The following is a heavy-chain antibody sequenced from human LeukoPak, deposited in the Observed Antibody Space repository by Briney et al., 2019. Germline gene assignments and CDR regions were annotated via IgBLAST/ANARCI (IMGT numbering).Heavy chain of an antibody. CDR1: GFTFSSYA. J-gene: IGHJ4*02. CDR2: IKQDGSEK. CDR3: ARAASF. V-gene: IGHV3-7*01. Sequence: GGPLRLSCAASGFTFSSYAMSWVRQAPGKGLEWVANIKQDGSEKYYVDSVKGRFTISRDNAKNSLYLQMNSLRAEDTAVYYCARAASFWGQGTLVTVSS.